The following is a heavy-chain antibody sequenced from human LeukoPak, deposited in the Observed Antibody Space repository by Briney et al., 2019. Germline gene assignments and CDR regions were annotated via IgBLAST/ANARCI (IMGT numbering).Heavy chain of an antibody. D-gene: IGHD1-26*01. Sequence: GGSLRLSCAAPGFTFSSYSMSWVRQGPGKGLEWVSSISSSSTYKYYAGSVKGRFTISRDNAKNSLYLQMNSLRAGDTALYYCARGRYSGSYLLDYWGQGTLVTVSS. CDR2: ISSSSTYK. CDR1: GFTFSSYS. J-gene: IGHJ4*02. CDR3: ARGRYSGSYLLDY. V-gene: IGHV3-21*01.